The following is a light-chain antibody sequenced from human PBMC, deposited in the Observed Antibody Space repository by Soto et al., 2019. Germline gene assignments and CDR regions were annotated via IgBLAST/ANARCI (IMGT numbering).Light chain of an antibody. V-gene: IGKV1-5*01. Sequence: DMQMTQSPPTLSASVGDRVTITWRASQSISSWLAWYQQKPGKAPKLLIYAASTLQSGVPSRFCGSGSGTDFTLTISCLQSEDFATYYCQQYYSYPQTFGQGTKVDIK. CDR2: AAS. J-gene: IGKJ1*01. CDR3: QQYYSYPQT. CDR1: QSISSW.